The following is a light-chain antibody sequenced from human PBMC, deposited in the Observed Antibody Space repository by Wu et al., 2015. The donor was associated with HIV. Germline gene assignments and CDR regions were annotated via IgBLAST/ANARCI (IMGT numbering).Light chain of an antibody. CDR2: TAS. J-gene: IGKJ1*01. CDR3: QQTYDTPWT. V-gene: IGKV1-39*01. Sequence: DIQMTQSQSSLSASVGDRVTISCRASQNINGFLNWYQQKPGRAPRLLVYTASVLQRGVSSRFRGSESGTDFTLTINGLQPEDFATYYCQQTYDTPWTFGQGTKV. CDR1: QNINGF.